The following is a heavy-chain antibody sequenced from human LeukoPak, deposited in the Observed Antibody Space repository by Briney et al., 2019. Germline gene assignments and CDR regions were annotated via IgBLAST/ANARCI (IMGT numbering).Heavy chain of an antibody. CDR2: IYYSGST. CDR1: GGSISSYY. D-gene: IGHD2-2*02. CDR3: ARQRVPAAIPWVRNYYYYGMDV. Sequence: SETLSLTCTVAGGSISSYYWSWIRQPPGEGLEWIGYIYYSGSTNYNPSLKSRVTISVDTSKNQFSLKLSSVTAADTAVYYCARQRVPAAIPWVRNYYYYGMDVWGQGTTVTVSS. J-gene: IGHJ6*02. V-gene: IGHV4-59*08.